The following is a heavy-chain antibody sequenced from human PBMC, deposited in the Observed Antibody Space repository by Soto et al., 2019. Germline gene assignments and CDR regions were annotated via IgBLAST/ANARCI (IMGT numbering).Heavy chain of an antibody. CDR1: GFSLSTSGVG. D-gene: IGHD6-19*01. CDR2: IYWDDDK. Sequence: SGPTLVKPTQTLTLTCTFSGFSLSTSGVGVGWIRQPPGKALEWLALIYWDDDKRYSPSLKSRLTITKDTSKNQVVLTMTNMDPVDTATYYCAHGEIAVAGTMTFPDYWGQGTLVTVSS. V-gene: IGHV2-5*02. J-gene: IGHJ4*02. CDR3: AHGEIAVAGTMTFPDY.